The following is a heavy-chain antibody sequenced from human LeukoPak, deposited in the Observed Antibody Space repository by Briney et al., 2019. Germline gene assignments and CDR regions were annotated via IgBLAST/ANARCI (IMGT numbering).Heavy chain of an antibody. J-gene: IGHJ4*02. CDR1: GYTFTSYA. D-gene: IGHD4-23*01. CDR3: ARGWLAETTVVTPYNY. CDR2: ITPIFGTA. Sequence: SVKVSCKASGYTFTSYAMHWVRQAPGQRLEWMGGITPIFGTANYAQKFQGRVTITAVESMSTAYMELSSLRSEDTAVYYCARGWLAETTVVTPYNYWGQGTLVTVSS. V-gene: IGHV1-69*13.